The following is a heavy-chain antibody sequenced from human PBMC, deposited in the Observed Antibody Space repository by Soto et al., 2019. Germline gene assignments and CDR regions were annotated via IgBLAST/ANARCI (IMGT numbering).Heavy chain of an antibody. V-gene: IGHV3-9*01. CDR1: GFSFVDYA. D-gene: IGHD3-3*01. J-gene: IGHJ3*01. CDR2: ISWDGGYT. Sequence: EVQLAESGGGLVQPGRSLRLSCEASGFSFVDYAMHWVRQVPGQGLEGVSGISWDGGYTGYADSVKGRFTISRDNAKKVLYLQMNRLRVEDTALYYCVKDEGVCNTISCKDAFDYWGQGTKVTVS. CDR3: VKDEGVCNTISCKDAFDY.